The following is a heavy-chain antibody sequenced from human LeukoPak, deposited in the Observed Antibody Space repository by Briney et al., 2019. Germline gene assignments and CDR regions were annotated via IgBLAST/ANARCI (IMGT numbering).Heavy chain of an antibody. CDR1: GISFGSYW. V-gene: IGHV3-7*01. CDR2: IGQDGTET. Sequence: PGGSLRLSCAASGISFGSYWVTWVRQAPGKGLEGVANIGQDGTETVYVGSVKGRFTISRDNARKLLFLQMNSLRADDTAVYYCAIPSSYDGSRYYHAYWGQGTLVSVSS. CDR3: AIPSSYDGSRYYHAY. J-gene: IGHJ4*02. D-gene: IGHD3-22*01.